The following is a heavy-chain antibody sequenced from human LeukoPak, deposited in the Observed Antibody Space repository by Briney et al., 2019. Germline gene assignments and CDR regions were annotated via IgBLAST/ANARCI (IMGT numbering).Heavy chain of an antibody. CDR2: INPNSGDT. V-gene: IGHV1-2*02. J-gene: IGHJ6*02. D-gene: IGHD4-17*01. Sequence: ASVKVSCKASGYTFTGYYMHWVRQAPGQGLEYMGWINPNSGDTNHAQNFQGRVTLTRDTSIITAYMELTRLRSDDTAMYYCARDRTTVTTGYYGMDVWGQGTTLTVSS. CDR3: ARDRTTVTTGYYGMDV. CDR1: GYTFTGYY.